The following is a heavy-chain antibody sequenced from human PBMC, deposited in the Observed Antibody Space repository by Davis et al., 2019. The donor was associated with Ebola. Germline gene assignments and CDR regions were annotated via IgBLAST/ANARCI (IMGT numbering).Heavy chain of an antibody. CDR2: INTKTGNP. CDR3: ASSVQLERRYEFWSGYPYDSGMDV. J-gene: IGHJ6*02. Sequence: AASVKVSCKASGYIFTNYVMIWVRQAPGQGLEWMGWINTKTGNPTYVQGLMGRFVFSLDTSVSTAYLQISNLKAEDTAVYYCASSVQLERRYEFWSGYPYDSGMDVWGQGTTVTVSS. V-gene: IGHV7-4-1*02. D-gene: IGHD3-3*01. CDR1: GYIFTNYV.